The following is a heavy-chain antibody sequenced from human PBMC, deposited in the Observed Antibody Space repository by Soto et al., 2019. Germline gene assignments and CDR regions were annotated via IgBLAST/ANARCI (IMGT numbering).Heavy chain of an antibody. D-gene: IGHD3-22*01. CDR2: IYYSGST. V-gene: IGHV4-59*08. CDR1: GGSISSYY. CDR3: ARHAHYYDSSGWPYFFDY. J-gene: IGHJ4*02. Sequence: PSETLSLTCTVSGGSISSYYWSWIRQPPGKGLEWIGYIYYSGSTNYNPCLKSRVTISVDTSKNQFSLKLSSVTAADTAVYYCARHAHYYDSSGWPYFFDYWGLGTLVTVSS.